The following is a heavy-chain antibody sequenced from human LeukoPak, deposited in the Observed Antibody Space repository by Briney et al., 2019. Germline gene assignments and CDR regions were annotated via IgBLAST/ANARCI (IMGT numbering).Heavy chain of an antibody. CDR3: AALGAMLPFDP. Sequence: SETLSLTCSVSGGSISGYYWSWLRQPPGNGLEWIGYISNSGNTDYNPSLKSRAAISVDSSKNQFSLRLSSVTAADTAVYYCAALGAMLPFDPWGQGTLVTVSS. CDR2: ISNSGNT. J-gene: IGHJ5*02. D-gene: IGHD2-2*01. CDR1: GGSISGYY. V-gene: IGHV4-59*08.